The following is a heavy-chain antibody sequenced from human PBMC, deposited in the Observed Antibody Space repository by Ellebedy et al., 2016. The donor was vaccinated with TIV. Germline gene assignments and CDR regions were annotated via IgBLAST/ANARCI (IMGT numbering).Heavy chain of an antibody. J-gene: IGHJ3*01. V-gene: IGHV3-11*04. CDR1: GFIFSDYY. D-gene: IGHD4-17*01. CDR2: ISGSGTTI. CDR3: AREVEIGAPSTAAAFDL. Sequence: GESLKISCAASGFIFSDYYMSWIRQTPGKGLEWVSYISGSGTTIDYADSVKGRFTISRDNSQNTLYLQMNSLRVEDTAMYFCAREVEIGAPSTAAAFDLWGQGTMVTVSS.